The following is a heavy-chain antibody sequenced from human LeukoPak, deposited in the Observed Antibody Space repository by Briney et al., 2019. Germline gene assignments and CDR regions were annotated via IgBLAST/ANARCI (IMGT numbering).Heavy chain of an antibody. D-gene: IGHD6-13*01. CDR3: AKDSSSWYVVLTPDY. CDR1: GFTSSGYW. V-gene: IGHV3-74*01. J-gene: IGHJ4*02. Sequence: QTGGSLRLSCAASGFTSSGYWMHWARQHPARGLMWVSYISGDGSGKSYEDSVKGRFTISRDNSKNTLYLQMNSLRAEDTAVYYCAKDSSSWYVVLTPDYWGQGTLVTVSS. CDR2: ISGDGSGK.